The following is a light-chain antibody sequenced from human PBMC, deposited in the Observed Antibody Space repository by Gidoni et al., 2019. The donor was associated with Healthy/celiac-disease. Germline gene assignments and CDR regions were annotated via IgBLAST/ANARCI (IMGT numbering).Light chain of an antibody. V-gene: IGKV1D-13*01. Sequence: AIQLTQSPSSLSASVGDRVTITCRASQGISSALAWYQQKPGKAPKLLIYDASSLESGVPSWFSGSGSGTDFTLTLSSLQPEDFATYYCQQFNNYPPYTFGQGTKLEIK. CDR2: DAS. CDR1: QGISSA. J-gene: IGKJ2*01. CDR3: QQFNNYPPYT.